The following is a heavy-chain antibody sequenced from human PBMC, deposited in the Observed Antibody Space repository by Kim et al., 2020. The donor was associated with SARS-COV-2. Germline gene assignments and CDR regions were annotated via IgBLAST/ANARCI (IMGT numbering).Heavy chain of an antibody. D-gene: IGHD6-19*01. Sequence: GGSLRLSCAASGFTFSSYWMSWVRQAPGKGLEWVANIKQDGSEKYYVDSVKGRFTISRDNAKNSLYLQMNSLRAEDTAVYYCARRLGGRTGWYSYYYYGMDVWGQGTTVTVSS. CDR2: IKQDGSEK. V-gene: IGHV3-7*01. CDR1: GFTFSSYW. CDR3: ARRLGGRTGWYSYYYYGMDV. J-gene: IGHJ6*02.